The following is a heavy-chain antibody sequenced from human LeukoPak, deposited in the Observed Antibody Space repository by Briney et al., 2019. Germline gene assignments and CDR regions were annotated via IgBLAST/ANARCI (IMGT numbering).Heavy chain of an antibody. V-gene: IGHV3-66*01. Sequence: GGSLRLSCAASGFTVINTYMTWVRQAPGKGLEWVSNIYTGGATYYTDSVKGRFTVSRDSSKNTLFLQMNSLREEDTAVYYCARAVLSNRFDRWGQGALVTVSS. CDR3: ARAVLSNRFDR. CDR2: IYTGGAT. D-gene: IGHD2/OR15-2a*01. J-gene: IGHJ4*02. CDR1: GFTVINTY.